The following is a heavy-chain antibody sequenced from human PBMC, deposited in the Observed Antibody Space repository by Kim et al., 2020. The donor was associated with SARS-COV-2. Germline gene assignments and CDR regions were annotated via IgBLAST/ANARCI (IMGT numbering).Heavy chain of an antibody. CDR2: IYYSGST. CDR1: GGSISSYY. J-gene: IGHJ5*02. D-gene: IGHD4-17*01. V-gene: IGHV4-59*13. Sequence: SETLSLTCTVSGGSISSYYWSWIRQPPGKGLEWIGYIYYSGSTNYNPSLKSRVTISVDTSKNQFSLKLSSVTAADTAVYYCARELIYGVENWFDPWGQGTLVTVSS. CDR3: ARELIYGVENWFDP.